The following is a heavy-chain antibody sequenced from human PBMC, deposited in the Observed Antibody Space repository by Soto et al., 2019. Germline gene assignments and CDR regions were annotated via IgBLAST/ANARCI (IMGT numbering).Heavy chain of an antibody. CDR1: GFTFSNFG. CDR2: ISYDGGNK. J-gene: IGHJ3*02. CDR3: AKDKLSSTDAFDS. Sequence: QVQLVESGGGVVQPGRSLRLSCAASGFTFSNFGMHWVRQAPGKGLEWVALISYDGGNKYYADSVKGRFTISRDKSKDTVYLQMSSLRADDTAVYYCAKDKLSSTDAFDSWGQGTMVTVSS. V-gene: IGHV3-30*18.